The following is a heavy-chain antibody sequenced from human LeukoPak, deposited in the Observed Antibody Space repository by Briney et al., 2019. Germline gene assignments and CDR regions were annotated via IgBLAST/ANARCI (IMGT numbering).Heavy chain of an antibody. Sequence: PGGSLRLSCAASGFTFSTYAMSWVRQAPGKGLEWVSVISATGGSTYYADSVKGRLTISRDNSKNMLYLQMNSLRAEDTAVYYCAKDGAPQQLVIYWGRGTLVTVSS. V-gene: IGHV3-23*01. CDR2: ISATGGST. CDR1: GFTFSTYA. CDR3: AKDGAPQQLVIY. J-gene: IGHJ4*02. D-gene: IGHD6-13*01.